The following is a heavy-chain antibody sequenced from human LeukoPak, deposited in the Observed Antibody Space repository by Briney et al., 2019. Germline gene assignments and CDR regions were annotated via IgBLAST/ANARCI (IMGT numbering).Heavy chain of an antibody. Sequence: GGSLRLSCAASGFTFSAYSTNWARQGRGQGREWGSSSISSRSSTYYAPSVKRRFTISRDNAKNSLYLPMHRLRAEDTAVYYCARDPQYCSGGSCYSFDYWGQGALVTVSS. CDR1: GFTFSAYS. CDR3: ARDPQYCSGGSCYSFDY. D-gene: IGHD2-15*01. V-gene: IGHV3-21*01. CDR2: SISSRSST. J-gene: IGHJ4*02.